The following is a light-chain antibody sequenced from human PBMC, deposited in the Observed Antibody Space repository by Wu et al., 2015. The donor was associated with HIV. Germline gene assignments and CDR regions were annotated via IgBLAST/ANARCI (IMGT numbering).Light chain of an antibody. CDR1: ERIRTR. V-gene: IGKV1-27*01. CDR2: AAS. J-gene: IGKJ1*01. CDR3: QKYNTAPWT. Sequence: ILMTQSPSTLAASVGDRVTITCRASERIRTRLAWYQQKPGKPPKVLIYAASTLQSGVPSRFSGSGSGTDFTLTISSLQPEDVATYYCQKYNTAPWTFGQGTKVEMK.